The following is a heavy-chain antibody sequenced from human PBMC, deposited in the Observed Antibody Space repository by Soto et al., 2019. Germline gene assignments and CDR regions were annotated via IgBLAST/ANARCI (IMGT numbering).Heavy chain of an antibody. Sequence: SETLSLTCTVSGGSISSGDYYWSWIRQHPGKGLEWIGTIYFSGTTYYNPSLKSRVTISVDTSKNQFSLKLSSVTAADTAVYYCARVSYYSGMDVWGQGTTVTVSS. CDR1: GGSISSGDYY. J-gene: IGHJ6*02. V-gene: IGHV4-31*03. CDR2: IYFSGTT. CDR3: ARVSYYSGMDV.